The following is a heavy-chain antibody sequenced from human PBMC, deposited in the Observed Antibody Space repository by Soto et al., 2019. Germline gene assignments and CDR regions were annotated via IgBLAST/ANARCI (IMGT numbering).Heavy chain of an antibody. Sequence: SAQVSCKASGFTFTHSAMQWVRQARGQRLEWIGWIIVGNGNTKYSQKFQGWVTMTRDTSTSTAYMELSRLRSDDTAVYYCAREGTTVRHYYYYGMDVWGQGTTVTVSS. D-gene: IGHD4-17*01. CDR1: GFTFTHSA. CDR3: AREGTTVRHYYYYGMDV. CDR2: IIVGNGNT. J-gene: IGHJ6*02. V-gene: IGHV1-58*02.